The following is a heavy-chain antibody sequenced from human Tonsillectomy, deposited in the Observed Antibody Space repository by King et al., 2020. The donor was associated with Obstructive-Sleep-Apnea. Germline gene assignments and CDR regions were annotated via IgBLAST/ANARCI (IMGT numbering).Heavy chain of an antibody. CDR1: GGSISSSSYY. V-gene: IGHV4-39*07. CDR2: IYYSGST. CDR3: ARDSTVVTPDSDAFDI. Sequence: QLQESGPGLVKSSETLSLTCTVSGGSISSSSYYWGWIRQPPGKGLEWIGSIYYSGSTYYNPSLKSRVTISVDTSKNQFSLKLSSVTAADTAGYYCARDSTVVTPDSDAFDIWGHGTMVTVSS. J-gene: IGHJ3*02. D-gene: IGHD4-23*01.